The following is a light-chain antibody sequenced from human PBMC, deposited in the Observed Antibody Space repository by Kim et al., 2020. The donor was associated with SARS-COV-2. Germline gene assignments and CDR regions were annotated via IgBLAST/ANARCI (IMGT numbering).Light chain of an antibody. J-gene: IGLJ1*01. CDR3: NSRDSSGNHTDV. Sequence: SSELTQDPAVSVALGKTVRITCQGDSLRSYYASWYQQKPGQAPVLVIYGKNNRPSGIPDRFSGSSSGNTASLAITGAQAEDEADYYCNSRDSSGNHTDVF. CDR2: GKN. V-gene: IGLV3-19*01. CDR1: SLRSYY.